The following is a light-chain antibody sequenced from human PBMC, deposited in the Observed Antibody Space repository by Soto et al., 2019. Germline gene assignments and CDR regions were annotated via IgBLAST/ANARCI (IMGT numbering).Light chain of an antibody. Sequence: QSVLTQPPSVSGAPGQRVTISCTGSSSNIGATYDVQWYQQLPGTAPKLLIYGNNNRPSGVPDRISGSKSGTSASLAITGLQAEDEAPYYCQSYDSSLSGVVFGGGTKLTVL. CDR3: QSYDSSLSGVV. CDR1: SSNIGATYD. CDR2: GNN. J-gene: IGLJ2*01. V-gene: IGLV1-40*01.